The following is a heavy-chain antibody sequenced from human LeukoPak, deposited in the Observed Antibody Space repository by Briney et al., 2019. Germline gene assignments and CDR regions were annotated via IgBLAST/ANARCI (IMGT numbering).Heavy chain of an antibody. D-gene: IGHD2-21*02. CDR3: ARDLAYCGGDCYSELVY. Sequence: GASVKVSCKASGYTFTSYAMHWVRQAPGQRLEWMGWINAGNGNTKYSQKFQGRVTITRDTSASTAYMELSSLRSEDTAVYYCARDLAYCGGDCYSELVYWGQGTLVTVSS. CDR2: INAGNGNT. CDR1: GYTFTSYA. V-gene: IGHV1-3*01. J-gene: IGHJ4*02.